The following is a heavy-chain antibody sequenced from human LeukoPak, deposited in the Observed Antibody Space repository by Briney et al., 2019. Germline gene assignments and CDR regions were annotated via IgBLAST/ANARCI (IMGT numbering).Heavy chain of an antibody. V-gene: IGHV4-59*01. CDR1: GGSISSYY. J-gene: IGHJ6*03. CDR2: IYYSGST. Sequence: PSETLSLTCTVPGGSISSYYWSWIRQPPGKGLEWIGYIYYSGSTNYNPSLKSRVTISVDTSKNQFSLKLSSVTAADTAVYYCAMAPRGYYYYMDVWGKGTTVTVSS. CDR3: AMAPRGYYYYMDV.